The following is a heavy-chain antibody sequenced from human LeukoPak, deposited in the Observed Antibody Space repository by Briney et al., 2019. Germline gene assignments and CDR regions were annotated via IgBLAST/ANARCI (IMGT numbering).Heavy chain of an antibody. Sequence: PSGTLALTCAVSGGPISSSDWWSWVRQPPGKGLEWVSIIYSGGSTYYADSVKGRFTISRDNSKNTLYLQMNSLRAEDTAVYYCAILGDSSSWYTRAFDIWGQGTMVTVSS. CDR2: IYSGGST. D-gene: IGHD6-13*01. V-gene: IGHV3-53*01. CDR3: AILGDSSSWYTRAFDI. J-gene: IGHJ3*02. CDR1: GGPISSSDW.